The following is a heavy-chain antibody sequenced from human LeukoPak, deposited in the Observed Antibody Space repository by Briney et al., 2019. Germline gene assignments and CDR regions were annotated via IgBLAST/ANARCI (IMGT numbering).Heavy chain of an antibody. Sequence: SVKVSCKASGGTFSSYAFSWVRQAPGQGLEWMGGSITIFGTANYAQKFQGRVTITADESTSTAYMELSSLRSEDTAVSYCATSIINSRNYYYYMDVWGKGTTVTVSS. CDR3: ATSIINSRNYYYYMDV. D-gene: IGHD6-13*01. CDR1: GGTFSSYA. CDR2: SITIFGTA. V-gene: IGHV1-69*13. J-gene: IGHJ6*03.